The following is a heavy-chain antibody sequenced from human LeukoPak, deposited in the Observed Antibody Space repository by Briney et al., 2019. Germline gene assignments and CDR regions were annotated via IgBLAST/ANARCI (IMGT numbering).Heavy chain of an antibody. V-gene: IGHV3-23*01. CDR1: GFTFSSFA. CDR3: AKDVVDIVATIFGESDAFDI. D-gene: IGHD5-12*01. CDR2: ISASGGGR. Sequence: GGSLRLSCAASGFTFSSFAMSWVRQAPGKGLEWVSTISASGGGRYYADSVKGPFTISRDNSRNTLSLQMISLRAEDTAVYYXAKDVVDIVATIFGESDAFDIWGQGTMVTVSS. J-gene: IGHJ3*02.